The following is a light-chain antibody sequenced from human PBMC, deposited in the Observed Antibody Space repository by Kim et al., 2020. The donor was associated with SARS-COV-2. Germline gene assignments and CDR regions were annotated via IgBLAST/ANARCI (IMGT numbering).Light chain of an antibody. J-gene: IGKJ1*01. CDR1: QSVISSY. V-gene: IGKV3-20*01. Sequence: EIVLTHSQATLSLSPGEKATLSYRASQSVISSYLAWYQQKPGQAPRLLIYGSSSRATGIPVRFSGSGSGTDFTLTISRLEPEDFAVYYCQQYGSSPQTFGQGTKVDIK. CDR3: QQYGSSPQT. CDR2: GSS.